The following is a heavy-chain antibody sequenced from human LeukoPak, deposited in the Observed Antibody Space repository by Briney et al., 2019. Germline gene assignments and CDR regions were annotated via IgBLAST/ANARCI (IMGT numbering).Heavy chain of an antibody. J-gene: IGHJ5*02. CDR1: GFTFSTYA. D-gene: IGHD6-25*01. V-gene: IGHV3-30*04. CDR3: ARAALSSGWKAGINH. CDR2: ISFDGSNE. Sequence: GKSLRLSCAASGFTFSTYALHWVRQAPGRGLEWVALISFDGSNEYYAESVKGRFSISRDNSKTTLYLQMNNLRVEDTALYFCARAALSSGWKAGINHWGQGTPVTVSS.